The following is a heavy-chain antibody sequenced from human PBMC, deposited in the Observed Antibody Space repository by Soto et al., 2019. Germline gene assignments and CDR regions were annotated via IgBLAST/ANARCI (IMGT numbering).Heavy chain of an antibody. J-gene: IGHJ6*02. CDR3: ARGHPRVRAARPGVNYGMDV. D-gene: IGHD6-6*01. CDR2: ISSSSSYI. CDR1: GFTFSSYS. Sequence: GGSLRLSCAASGFTFSSYSMNWVRQAPGKGLEWVSSISSSSSYIYYADSVKGRFTISRDNAKNSLYLQMNSLRAEDTAVYYCARGHPRVRAARPGVNYGMDVWGQGTTVTVSS. V-gene: IGHV3-21*01.